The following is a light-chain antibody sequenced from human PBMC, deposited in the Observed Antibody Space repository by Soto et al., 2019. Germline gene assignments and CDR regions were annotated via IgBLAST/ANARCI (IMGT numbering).Light chain of an antibody. V-gene: IGKV3-15*01. CDR1: QSISNN. CDR2: GAS. J-gene: IGKJ1*01. CDR3: LQYHYWWT. Sequence: EVVLTQYTATLSLSPGEKATLSCRASQSISNNFAWFQQKPGQVPRLLIYGASNRATGVSARFSGSGSGTEFTLTISSLQSEDFAVYYCLQYHYWWTFGQGTKVDIK.